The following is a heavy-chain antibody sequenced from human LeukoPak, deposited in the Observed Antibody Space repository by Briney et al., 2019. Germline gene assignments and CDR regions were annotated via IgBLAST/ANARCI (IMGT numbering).Heavy chain of an antibody. CDR1: GFTFSSYD. D-gene: IGHD6-19*01. CDR3: ARAPPLERIGWYGEDEF. J-gene: IGHJ1*01. Sequence: GGSLRLSCAASGFTFSSYDMHWVRQAPGKGKEYVAAISGNGDKTHYGSSVEGRFTVSRDNSKNTLYLQMGSLRTEDMAVYYCARAPPLERIGWYGEDEFRGQGTLVTVSS. CDR2: ISGNGDKT. V-gene: IGHV3-64*01.